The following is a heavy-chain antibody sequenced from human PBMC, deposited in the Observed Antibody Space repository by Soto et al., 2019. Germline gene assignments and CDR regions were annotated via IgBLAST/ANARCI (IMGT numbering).Heavy chain of an antibody. J-gene: IGHJ5*02. V-gene: IGHV3-23*01. CDR3: AKDGGGTCYIGCWFDP. D-gene: IGHD2-15*01. CDR1: GSTFSTYA. CDR2: ISGSGATT. Sequence: PXGSLRLACSASGSTFSTYALTWVRQAPGKGLEWVSSISGSGATTYYADSVTGRFTISRDSSKNTLYLQMNSLRAEDTAIYYCAKDGGGTCYIGCWFDPWGQGTLVTVYS.